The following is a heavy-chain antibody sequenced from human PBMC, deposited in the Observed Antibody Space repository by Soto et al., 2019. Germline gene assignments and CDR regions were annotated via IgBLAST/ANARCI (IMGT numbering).Heavy chain of an antibody. CDR3: ARVVPGAEAWFGP. D-gene: IGHD2-2*01. V-gene: IGHV1-18*01. J-gene: IGHJ5*02. CDR1: GYIFSANY. Sequence: GASVKGSCKASGYIFSANYIHWVRQAPGQPLEWLGWISLYSDGTNYAQKFQGRVSMTTDTSTTTAYMELRSLRSDDTAVYYCARVVPGAEAWFGPWGQGTLVTVSS. CDR2: ISLYSDGT.